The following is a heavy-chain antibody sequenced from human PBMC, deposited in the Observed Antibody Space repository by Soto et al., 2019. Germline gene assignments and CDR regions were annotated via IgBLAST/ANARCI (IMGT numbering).Heavy chain of an antibody. Sequence: PSETLSLTCTVSGGSISSGGYYWSWIRQHPGKGLEWIGYIYYSGSTYYNPSLKSRVTISVDTSKNQFSLKLSSVTAADTAVYYCARLPGRIAAAGYYYYYGMDVWGQGTTVTGSS. J-gene: IGHJ6*01. CDR1: GGSISSGGYY. V-gene: IGHV4-31*03. CDR3: ARLPGRIAAAGYYYYYGMDV. D-gene: IGHD6-13*01. CDR2: IYYSGST.